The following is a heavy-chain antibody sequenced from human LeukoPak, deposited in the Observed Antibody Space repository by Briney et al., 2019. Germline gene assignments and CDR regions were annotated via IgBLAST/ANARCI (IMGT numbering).Heavy chain of an antibody. CDR1: GFTFSSYG. V-gene: IGHV3-30*02. D-gene: IGHD3-10*02. Sequence: GGSLRLTCAASGFTFSSYGMHWVRQAPGKGLEWVAFIRHDGSNKYYADSVKGRFTISRDNSKNTLYLQMNSLRAEDTAVYYCAELGITMIGGVWGKGTTVTISS. J-gene: IGHJ6*04. CDR2: IRHDGSNK. CDR3: AELGITMIGGV.